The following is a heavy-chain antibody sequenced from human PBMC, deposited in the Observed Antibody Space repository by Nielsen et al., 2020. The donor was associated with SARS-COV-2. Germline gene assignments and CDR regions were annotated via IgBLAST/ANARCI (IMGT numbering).Heavy chain of an antibody. CDR2: IKQDGSEK. CDR3: ARDSLVFGGMDV. V-gene: IGHV3-7*01. CDR1: GFTFSSNW. D-gene: IGHD3-10*02. Sequence: GGSLRLSCAASGFTFSSNWMSWVRQAPGKGLEWVANIKQDGSEKYYVDSVKGRFTISRDNAKNSLYLQMNSLRAEDTAVYYCARDSLVFGGMDVWGQGTTVTVSS. J-gene: IGHJ6*02.